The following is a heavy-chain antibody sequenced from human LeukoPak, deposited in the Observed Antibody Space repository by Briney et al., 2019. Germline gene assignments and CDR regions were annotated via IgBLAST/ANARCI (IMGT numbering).Heavy chain of an antibody. Sequence: GGSLRLSCAASRFTLSSYWMHWVRQAPGKGLVWVSRINTDGSSTNYADSVKGRFTISRDNAKNSLYLQMNSLRAEDTAVYYCARNFRYCSSTSCYMDYWGQGTLVTVSS. CDR3: ARNFRYCSSTSCYMDY. CDR2: INTDGSST. V-gene: IGHV3-74*01. J-gene: IGHJ4*02. CDR1: RFTLSSYW. D-gene: IGHD2-2*01.